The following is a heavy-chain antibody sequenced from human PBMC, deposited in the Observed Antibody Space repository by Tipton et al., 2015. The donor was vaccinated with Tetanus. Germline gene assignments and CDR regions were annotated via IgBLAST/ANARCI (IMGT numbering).Heavy chain of an antibody. CDR2: INHSGST. CDR3: AREFGSSSVPPFQYYFDY. CDR1: GGSFSGYY. D-gene: IGHD6-6*01. Sequence: TLSLTCAVYGGSFSGYYWSWIRQPPGKGLEWIGEINHSGSTNYNPSLKSRVTISVDTSKNQFSLKLSSVTAADTAVYYCAREFGSSSVPPFQYYFDYWGQGTLVTVSS. J-gene: IGHJ4*02. V-gene: IGHV4-34*01.